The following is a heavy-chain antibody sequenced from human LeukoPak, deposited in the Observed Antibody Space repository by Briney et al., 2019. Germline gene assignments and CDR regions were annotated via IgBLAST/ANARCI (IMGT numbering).Heavy chain of an antibody. CDR2: INHSGST. CDR3: ASGAYDSSGYYYPSFDY. Sequence: PSETLSLTCAVYGGSFSGYYWSWIRQPPGKGLEWIGEINHSGSTNYNPSLKSRVTISVDTSKHQFSLKLSSVTAADTAVYYCASGAYDSSGYYYPSFDYWGQGTLVTVSS. CDR1: GGSFSGYY. J-gene: IGHJ4*02. D-gene: IGHD3-22*01. V-gene: IGHV4-34*01.